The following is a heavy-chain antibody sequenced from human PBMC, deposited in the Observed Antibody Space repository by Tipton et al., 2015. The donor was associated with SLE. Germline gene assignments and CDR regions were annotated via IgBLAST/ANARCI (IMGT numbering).Heavy chain of an antibody. Sequence: LSLTCTASGFTVSSNYMSWVRQAPGKGLEWVSVIYSGGSTYYADSVKGRFTISRDNSKNTLYLQMNSLRAEDTAVYYCARDGELGSSFYYYMDVWGKGTTVTVSS. CDR3: ARDGELGSSFYYYMDV. J-gene: IGHJ6*03. V-gene: IGHV3-66*01. CDR1: GFTVSSNY. CDR2: IYSGGST. D-gene: IGHD3-10*01.